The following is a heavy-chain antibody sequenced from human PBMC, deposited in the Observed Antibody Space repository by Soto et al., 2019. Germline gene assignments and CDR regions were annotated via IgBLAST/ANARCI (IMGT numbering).Heavy chain of an antibody. CDR1: GYTFTSYD. D-gene: IGHD4-4*01. CDR2: MNPNGGNT. J-gene: IGHJ6*03. V-gene: IGHV1-8*01. Sequence: GASVKVSCKASGYTFTSYDINWVRQATGQGLEWMGWMNPNGGNTGYAQKFQGRVTMTRNTSISTAYMELSSLRSEDTAVYYCARAPTVTTVDYYYYMDVWGKGTTVTVSS. CDR3: ARAPTVTTVDYYYYMDV.